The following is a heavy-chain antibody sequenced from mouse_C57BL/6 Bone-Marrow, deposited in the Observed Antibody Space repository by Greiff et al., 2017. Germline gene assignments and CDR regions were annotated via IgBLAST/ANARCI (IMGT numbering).Heavy chain of an antibody. CDR2: IYPGSGST. D-gene: IGHD2-5*01. Sequence: VQLQQPGAELVKPGASVKMSCKASGYTFTSYWITWVKQRPGQGLEWIGDIYPGSGSTNYNEKFKSKATLTVDTSSSTAYMQLSSLTSEDSAVYYCARPYYSNYGGFAYWGQGTLVTVSA. CDR3: ARPYYSNYGGFAY. J-gene: IGHJ3*01. CDR1: GYTFTSYW. V-gene: IGHV1-55*01.